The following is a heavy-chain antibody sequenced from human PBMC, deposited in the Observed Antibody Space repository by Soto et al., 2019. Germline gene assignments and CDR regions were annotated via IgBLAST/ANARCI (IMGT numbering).Heavy chain of an antibody. J-gene: IGHJ6*02. V-gene: IGHV4-61*01. Sequence: QVQLQESGPELVKPSETLSLTCTVSGGSVSSGCYYWSWIRQPPGKGLEWIGYIYYSGSTNYNPSLKSRVTISVDTSKNQFSLKLSSVTAADTAVYYCARERWLVQEGYGMDVWGQGTTVTVSS. D-gene: IGHD6-19*01. CDR1: GGSVSSGCYY. CDR3: ARERWLVQEGYGMDV. CDR2: IYYSGST.